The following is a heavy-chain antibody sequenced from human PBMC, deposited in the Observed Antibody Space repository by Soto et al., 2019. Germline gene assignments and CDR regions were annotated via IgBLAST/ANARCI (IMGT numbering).Heavy chain of an antibody. CDR1: GFICSSYD. CDR3: AKATATGGGAFEI. J-gene: IGHJ3*02. V-gene: IGHV3-23*01. D-gene: IGHD2-8*02. Sequence: GGSLRLSCAVSGFICSSYDMSWVRQAPGMGLAWVSTILVAGSQHYEDSVQGRFTISRDTSKNTVFLYMNSLTAGDTAVYYCAKATATGGGAFEIYGQGTMVTVSS. CDR2: ILVAGSQ.